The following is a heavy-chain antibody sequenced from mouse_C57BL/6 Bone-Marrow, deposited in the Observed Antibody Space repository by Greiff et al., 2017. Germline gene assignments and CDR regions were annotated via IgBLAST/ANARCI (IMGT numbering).Heavy chain of an antibody. CDR3: ASPGGSSFAWFAD. J-gene: IGHJ3*01. Sequence: EVKVEESGGGLVKPGGSLKLSCAASGFTFSSYAMSWVRQTPEKRLEWVATISSGGSYTYYPDSVKGRFTISRDNAKNTLYLQMSSLKSEDTAMYYCASPGGSSFAWFADWGQGTLVTVSA. CDR2: ISSGGSYT. CDR1: GFTFSSYA. V-gene: IGHV5-6*03. D-gene: IGHD1-1*01.